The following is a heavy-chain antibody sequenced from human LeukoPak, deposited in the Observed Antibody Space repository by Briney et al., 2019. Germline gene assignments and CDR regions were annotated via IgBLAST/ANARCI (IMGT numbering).Heavy chain of an antibody. CDR3: ARVFDFGDNGDDAFDT. D-gene: IGHD4-17*01. J-gene: IGHJ3*02. V-gene: IGHV1-18*01. CDR1: GYRFNAYG. Sequence: ASVKVSCKTSGYRFNAYGISWVRQSPGQGLEWMGWISGYNGNTNYGEKVQGRLTMTLDTSTTTAYMELSGLRSDDTAVYYCARVFDFGDNGDDAFDTWGQGTLVTVSS. CDR2: ISGYNGNT.